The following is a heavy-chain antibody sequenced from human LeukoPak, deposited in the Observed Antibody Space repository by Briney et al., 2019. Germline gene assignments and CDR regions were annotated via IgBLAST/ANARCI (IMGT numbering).Heavy chain of an antibody. CDR2: IYYSGST. J-gene: IGHJ4*02. CDR1: GGSISSYY. Sequence: SETLSLTCTVSGGSISSYYWSWIRQPPGKGLEWIGYIYYSGSTNYNPSLKSRVTISVDTSKNQFSLKLSSVTAADTAVYYCARDQRGIVATTDGPDYWGQGTLVTVSS. CDR3: ARDQRGIVATTDGPDY. V-gene: IGHV4-59*12. D-gene: IGHD5-12*01.